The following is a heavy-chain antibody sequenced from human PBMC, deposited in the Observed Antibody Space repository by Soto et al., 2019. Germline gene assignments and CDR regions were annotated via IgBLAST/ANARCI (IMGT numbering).Heavy chain of an antibody. CDR2: INAGNGNT. CDR3: ARGLGLYYFDY. CDR1: GYTFTSYA. V-gene: IGHV1-3*01. J-gene: IGHJ4*02. Sequence: QVKLVQSGAEVKKPGASVKVSCKASGYTFTSYAMHWVRQAPGQRLEWMGWINAGNGNTKYSQKFQGRVTITRDTSASTADMELSSLRSEDTAVYYCARGLGLYYFDYWGQGTLVTVSS. D-gene: IGHD1-26*01.